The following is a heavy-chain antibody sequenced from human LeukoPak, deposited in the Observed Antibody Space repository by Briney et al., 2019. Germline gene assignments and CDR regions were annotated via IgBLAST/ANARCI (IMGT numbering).Heavy chain of an antibody. CDR1: GGSISSSSYY. Sequence: SETLSLTCTVSGGSISSSSYYWGWIRQPPGKGLEWIGSIYYSGSTYYNPSLKSRVTISVDTSKNQFSLKLSSVTAADTAVYYCARDAYYYDSSGTDLEYWGEGTLVTVSS. CDR2: IYYSGST. J-gene: IGHJ4*02. D-gene: IGHD3-22*01. V-gene: IGHV4-39*07. CDR3: ARDAYYYDSSGTDLEY.